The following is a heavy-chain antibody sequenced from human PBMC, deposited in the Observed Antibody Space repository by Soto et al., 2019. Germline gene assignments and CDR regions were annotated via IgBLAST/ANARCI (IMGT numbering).Heavy chain of an antibody. D-gene: IGHD6-13*01. CDR1: GGSISNYY. CDR2: IYYNGST. J-gene: IGHJ4*02. Sequence: QVQLQESGPGLVKPSETLSLTCTVSGGSISNYYWSWIRQPPGKGLEWIGYIYYNGSTRYNPALKSRVTIPVDTSKNQFSLKLSSVTAADTAVYYCARHGPIAAAGTVFDYWGQGTLVTVSS. V-gene: IGHV4-59*08. CDR3: ARHGPIAAAGTVFDY.